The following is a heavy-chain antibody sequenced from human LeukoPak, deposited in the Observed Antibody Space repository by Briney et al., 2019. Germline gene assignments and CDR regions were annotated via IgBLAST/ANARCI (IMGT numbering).Heavy chain of an antibody. D-gene: IGHD4-23*01. Sequence: GGSLRLSCAASGFTFSSYSMNWVRQAPGKGLKWVSSISSSSSYIYYADSVKGRFTISRDNAKNSLYLQMNSLRAEDTAVYYCARDYGGVYYYYGMDVWGQGTTVTVSS. V-gene: IGHV3-21*01. CDR3: ARDYGGVYYYYGMDV. CDR2: ISSSSSYI. J-gene: IGHJ6*02. CDR1: GFTFSSYS.